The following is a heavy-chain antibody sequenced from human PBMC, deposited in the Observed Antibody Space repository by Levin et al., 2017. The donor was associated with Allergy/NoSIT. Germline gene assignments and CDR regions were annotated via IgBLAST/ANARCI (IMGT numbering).Heavy chain of an antibody. CDR1: GYTFTSYG. V-gene: IGHV1-18*01. CDR3: ARVLNYYDSSGYSDY. CDR2: ISAYNGNT. Sequence: GESLKISCKASGYTFTSYGISWVRQAPGQGLEWMGWISAYNGNTNYAQKLQGRVTMTTDTSTSTAYMELRSLRSDDTAVYYCARVLNYYDSSGYSDYWGQGTLVTVSS. J-gene: IGHJ4*02. D-gene: IGHD3-22*01.